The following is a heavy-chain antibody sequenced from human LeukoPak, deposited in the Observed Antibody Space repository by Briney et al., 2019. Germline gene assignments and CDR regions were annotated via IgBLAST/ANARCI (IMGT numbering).Heavy chain of an antibody. Sequence: PSETLSLTCTVSGGSISRGDYYWSWIRQPPGKGLEWIGYIYYSGSTDYNPSLKSRVTMSVDTSKNQFSLKLRSATAADTAVYYCARGKSKFDYWGQGTLVTVSS. V-gene: IGHV4-30-4*01. J-gene: IGHJ4*02. CDR1: GGSISRGDYY. CDR3: ARGKSKFDY. CDR2: IYYSGST.